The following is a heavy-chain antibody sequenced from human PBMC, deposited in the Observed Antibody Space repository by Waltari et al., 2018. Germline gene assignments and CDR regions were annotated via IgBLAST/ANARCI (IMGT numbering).Heavy chain of an antibody. V-gene: IGHV1-69-2*01. Sequence: EVQLVQSGAEVKKPGATVKISCKASGYTFTDYYMHWVQQAPGKGLEWMGRVDPEDGETIYAEKFQGRVTITADTSTDTAYMELSSLRSEVTAVYYCATVKPHYYDSSGYYNYWGQGTLVTVSS. CDR2: VDPEDGET. D-gene: IGHD3-22*01. J-gene: IGHJ4*02. CDR3: ATVKPHYYDSSGYYNY. CDR1: GYTFTDYY.